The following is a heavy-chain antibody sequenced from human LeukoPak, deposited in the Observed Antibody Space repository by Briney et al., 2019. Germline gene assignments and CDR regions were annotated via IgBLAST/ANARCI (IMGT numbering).Heavy chain of an antibody. CDR2: ISGSGGST. V-gene: IGHV3-23*01. CDR1: GFTFSSYG. J-gene: IGHJ3*02. CDR3: AKDFTMIVVVMGHDAFDI. D-gene: IGHD3-22*01. Sequence: GGSLRLSCAASGFTFSSYGLNWVRRAPGKGLEWVSAISGSGGSTYYADSVKGRFTISRDNSKNTLYLQMNSLRAEDTAVYYCAKDFTMIVVVMGHDAFDIWGQGTMVTVSS.